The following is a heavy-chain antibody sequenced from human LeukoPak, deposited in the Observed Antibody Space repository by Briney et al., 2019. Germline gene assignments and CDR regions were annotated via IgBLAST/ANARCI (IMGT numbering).Heavy chain of an antibody. J-gene: IGHJ6*03. CDR1: GYTFTGYY. V-gene: IGHV1-2*02. CDR3: ARCYGGKLYYYYMDV. Sequence: ASVKVSCKASGYTFTGYYMNWVRQAPGQGPEWLGWINPNTGGTNYAQKFQGRVTMTRDTSISTAYMELSSLRSDDTAVYYCARCYGGKLYYYYMDVWGKGTTVTVSS. D-gene: IGHD4-23*01. CDR2: INPNTGGT.